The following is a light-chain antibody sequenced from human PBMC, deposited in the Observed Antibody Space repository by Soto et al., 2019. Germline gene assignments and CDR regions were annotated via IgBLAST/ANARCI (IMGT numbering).Light chain of an antibody. J-gene: IGKJ2*01. CDR1: QGISSW. CDR3: QQRHRKPPT. CDR2: AAS. V-gene: IGKV1-39*01. Sequence: DIQMTQSLSSLSATKGDRLTITCRASQGISSWLTWYRQKPGKAPELLIYAASSLQSGVPSRFSGSGSATDFTLTIGSLQPEDSATYYCQQRHRKPPTLGQGTKV.